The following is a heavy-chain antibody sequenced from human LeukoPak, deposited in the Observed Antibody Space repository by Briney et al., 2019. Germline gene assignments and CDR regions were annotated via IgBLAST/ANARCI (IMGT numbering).Heavy chain of an antibody. D-gene: IGHD6-19*01. V-gene: IGHV3-7*05. Sequence: GGSLRLSCTASGFTFSSYWMSWVRQAPGRGLEWVANIKEDGSEKYYVDSVTGRFTISRDNAKQSLYLQMNSLRAENTAVYYCASQFWWAAVAGTLDYWGQGTLVTVSS. CDR2: IKEDGSEK. J-gene: IGHJ4*02. CDR1: GFTFSSYW. CDR3: ASQFWWAAVAGTLDY.